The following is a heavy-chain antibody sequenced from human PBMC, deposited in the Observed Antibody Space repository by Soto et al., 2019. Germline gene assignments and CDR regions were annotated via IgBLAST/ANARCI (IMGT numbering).Heavy chain of an antibody. CDR2: IHYSGST. Sequence: ASETLSLTCTVSGGSISNGGYYWNWVRQHPGKGLEWIGYIHYSGSTWYNPSLESRVTISVDTSKDQFSLKLRSVTAADTAVYYCARVRGSGSYAAYYFDPWGQGTLVTVSS. CDR3: ARVRGSGSYAAYYFDP. V-gene: IGHV4-31*03. D-gene: IGHD3-10*01. J-gene: IGHJ4*01. CDR1: GGSISNGGYY.